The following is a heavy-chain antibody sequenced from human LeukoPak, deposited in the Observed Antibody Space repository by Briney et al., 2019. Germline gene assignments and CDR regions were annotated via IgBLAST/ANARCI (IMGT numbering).Heavy chain of an antibody. CDR3: ARSSSWYPFDY. J-gene: IGHJ4*02. D-gene: IGHD6-13*01. Sequence: GRSLRLSCAASGFTFDDYAMHWVRQAPGKGLEWVSGISWNSGSIGYADSVKGRFTISRDNAKNSLYLQVNSLRAEDMALYYCARSSSWYPFDYWGQGTLVTVSS. V-gene: IGHV3-9*03. CDR2: ISWNSGSI. CDR1: GFTFDDYA.